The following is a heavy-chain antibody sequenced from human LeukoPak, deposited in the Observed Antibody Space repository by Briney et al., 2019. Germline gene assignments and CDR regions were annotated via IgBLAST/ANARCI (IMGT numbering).Heavy chain of an antibody. D-gene: IGHD6-19*01. J-gene: IGHJ4*02. CDR2: IYPGDSDT. CDR3: ARLQRVAGTLDY. V-gene: IGHV5-51*01. Sequence: YWSWIRQPPGEGLEWMGIIYPGDSDTRYSPSLQGQVTISADKSISTAYLQWSSLKASDTAMYYCARLQRVAGTLDYWGQGTLVTVSS. CDR1: YW.